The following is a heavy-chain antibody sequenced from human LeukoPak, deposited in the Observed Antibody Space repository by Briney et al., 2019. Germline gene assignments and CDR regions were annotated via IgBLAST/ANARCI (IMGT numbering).Heavy chain of an antibody. CDR2: VNPNSGGT. CDR1: GYTFTGYY. D-gene: IGHD3-10*01. Sequence: GASVKVSCKASGYTFTGYYMHWVRQAPGQGLEWMGWVNPNSGGTNYAQKFQGRVTMTRDTSISTAYMELSRLRSDDTAVYYCARDLSLLWFGELTGSGDYWGQGTLVTVSS. CDR3: ARDLSLLWFGELTGSGDY. J-gene: IGHJ4*02. V-gene: IGHV1-2*02.